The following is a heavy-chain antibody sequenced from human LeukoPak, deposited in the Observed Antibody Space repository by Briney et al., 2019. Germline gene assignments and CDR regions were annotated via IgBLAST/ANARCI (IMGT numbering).Heavy chain of an antibody. CDR1: GYTFTSYG. D-gene: IGHD1-26*01. CDR2: ISAYNGNT. J-gene: IGHJ4*02. V-gene: IGHV1-18*01. CDR3: ARDLDSVVVGATTGGY. Sequence: GASVKVSCKASGYTFTSYGISWVRQAPGQGLEWMGWISAYNGNTNYAQKLQGRVTMTTDTSTSTAYMELRSLRSDDTAVYYCARDLDSVVVGATTGGYWGQGILVTVSS.